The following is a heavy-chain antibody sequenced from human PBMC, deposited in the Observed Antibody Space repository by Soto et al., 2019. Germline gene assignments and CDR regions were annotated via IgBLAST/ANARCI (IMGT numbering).Heavy chain of an antibody. D-gene: IGHD1-20*01. CDR1: GFDFKTYG. J-gene: IGHJ4*02. Sequence: QGQLVESGGGVVQPGRSLRLSCVASGFDFKTYGMHWVRQAPGKGLEWVAVIGFDGTNRHYSDSVRGRFSISRDNSENTLSLKLNILRVEDTALYYCVRTACVINNCSYRGVRWGQGTMVT. V-gene: IGHV3-33*01. CDR2: IGFDGTNR. CDR3: VRTACVINNCSYRGVR.